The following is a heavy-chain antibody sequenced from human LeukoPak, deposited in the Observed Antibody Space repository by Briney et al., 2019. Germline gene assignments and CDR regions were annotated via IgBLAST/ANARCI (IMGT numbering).Heavy chain of an antibody. Sequence: GGSLRLSCVASGFTFSXXXXXXVRQAPGKGXXXXSRMNSDGTITNYAXSVKGRFTISRDNAKDTLYLQKNSLRDEDTAVYYCASGRAASGLYHEFWGQGTLVTVSS. CDR2: MNSDGTIT. D-gene: IGHD3-16*02. CDR3: ASGRAASGLYHEF. V-gene: IGHV3-74*01. J-gene: IGHJ4*02. CDR1: GFTFSXXX.